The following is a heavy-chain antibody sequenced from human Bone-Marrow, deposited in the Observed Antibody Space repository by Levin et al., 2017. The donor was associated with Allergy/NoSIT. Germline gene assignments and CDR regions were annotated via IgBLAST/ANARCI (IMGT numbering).Heavy chain of an antibody. V-gene: IGHV1-24*01. CDR3: ATAGPQGFNWFDP. CDR2: FDPEDGET. D-gene: IGHD7-27*01. J-gene: IGHJ5*02. CDR1: GYTLIEIS. Sequence: ASVKVSCKVSGYTLIEISMHWVRQAPGEGLEWMGGFDPEDGETIYAQKFQGRVTMSEDTSTDTAYMELSSLRSEDTAVYYCATAGPQGFNWFDPWGQGTLVTVSS.